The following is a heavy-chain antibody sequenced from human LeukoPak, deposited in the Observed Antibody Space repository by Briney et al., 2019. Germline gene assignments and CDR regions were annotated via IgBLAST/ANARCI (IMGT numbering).Heavy chain of an antibody. CDR1: GFTFSSYA. D-gene: IGHD3-10*01. CDR2: ISGSGGST. J-gene: IGHJ3*02. CDR3: AKDWYYYGSGSYYKDVAFDI. V-gene: IGHV3-23*01. Sequence: GGSLRLSCAASGFTFSSYAISWVRQAPGKGLEWVSAISGSGGSTYYADSVKGRFTISRDNSKNTLYLQMNSLRAEDTAVYYCAKDWYYYGSGSYYKDVAFDIWGQGTMVTVSS.